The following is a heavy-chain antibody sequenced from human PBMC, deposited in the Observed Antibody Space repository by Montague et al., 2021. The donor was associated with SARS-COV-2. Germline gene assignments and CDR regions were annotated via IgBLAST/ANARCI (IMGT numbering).Heavy chain of an antibody. J-gene: IGHJ4*02. Sequence: SRRFSCPASGFTFSSYSMNWVRQAPGKGLEWVSSISSSSSYIYYADSVEGRFTISRDNAKNSLYLQMNSLRAEDTAVYYCARVGKYDVLRYFDSYYFDYWGQGTLVSVSS. CDR2: ISSSSSYI. CDR1: GFTFSSYS. D-gene: IGHD3-9*01. CDR3: ARVGKYDVLRYFDSYYFDY. V-gene: IGHV3-21*01.